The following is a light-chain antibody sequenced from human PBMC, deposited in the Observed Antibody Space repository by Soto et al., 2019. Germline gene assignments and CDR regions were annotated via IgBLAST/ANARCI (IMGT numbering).Light chain of an antibody. CDR1: QSVSSTY. CDR3: QQYYGSPLT. CDR2: AAS. Sequence: EIVLTQSPGTLSLSPGERATLSCRASQSVSSTYLAWYQQKPGQAPRLLIYAASSRAPGIPDRFSGSGSGTDFTLTISRLGPEDFAVYFCQQYYGSPLTFGGGTKVEIK. V-gene: IGKV3-20*01. J-gene: IGKJ4*01.